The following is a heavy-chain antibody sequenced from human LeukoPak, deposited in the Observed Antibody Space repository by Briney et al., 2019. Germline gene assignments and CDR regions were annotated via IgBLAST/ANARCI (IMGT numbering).Heavy chain of an antibody. CDR3: ARGPQLPQFDY. Sequence: PSETLSLTCTVSGDSVSGVYWSWIRQPPGKGLEWIGYVYYSGDTNYNPSLKSRVTMSLDTSKNQVSLRLSSVTAADTAVYYCARGPQLPQFDYWGQGTLVTVSS. CDR1: GDSVSGVY. J-gene: IGHJ4*02. CDR2: VYYSGDT. V-gene: IGHV4-59*02. D-gene: IGHD2-2*01.